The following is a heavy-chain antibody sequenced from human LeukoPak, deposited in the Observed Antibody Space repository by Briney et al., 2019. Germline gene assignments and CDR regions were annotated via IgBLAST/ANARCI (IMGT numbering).Heavy chain of an antibody. Sequence: GGSLRLSCATSGFTFSSYAMHWVRQAPGAGLEWVAVIWYEGINKYYADSVKGRFTISRDNPKNTVYLQMNSLRAEDTAVYYCARDWAGGYGDYVGYWGQGTLVSVSS. D-gene: IGHD4-17*01. J-gene: IGHJ4*02. CDR2: IWYEGINK. CDR1: GFTFSSYA. CDR3: ARDWAGGYGDYVGY. V-gene: IGHV3-33*01.